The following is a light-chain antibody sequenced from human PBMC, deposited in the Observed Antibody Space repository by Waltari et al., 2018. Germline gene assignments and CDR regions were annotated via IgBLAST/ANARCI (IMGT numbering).Light chain of an antibody. CDR1: QSISTN. CDR2: SAS. V-gene: IGKV3-15*01. J-gene: IGKJ1*01. CDR3: QQYHNWPPWT. Sequence: EIVMTQSPATLSVSPGERATLSCRASQSISTNLAWYQQKSGQAPRLLIHSASTRATGIPARFSGSGYGTEFTLTISSLQSEDSGVYYCQQYHNWPPWTFGQGTKVEIK.